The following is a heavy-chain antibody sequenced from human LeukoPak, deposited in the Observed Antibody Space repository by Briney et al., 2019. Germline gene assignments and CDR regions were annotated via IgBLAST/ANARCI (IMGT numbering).Heavy chain of an antibody. CDR3: VKDGGGYTYGYDAFDI. CDR2: ISWSSGSI. CDR1: GFTFYDYA. Sequence: PGGSLRLSCAASGFTFYDYAMHWVRQGPGKGLEWVAGISWSSGSIDYADSVKGRFTISRDHDENSLYLQMNSLRPEDTAFYYCVKDGGGYTYGYDAFDIWGQGTMVTVS. D-gene: IGHD5-18*01. J-gene: IGHJ3*02. V-gene: IGHV3-9*01.